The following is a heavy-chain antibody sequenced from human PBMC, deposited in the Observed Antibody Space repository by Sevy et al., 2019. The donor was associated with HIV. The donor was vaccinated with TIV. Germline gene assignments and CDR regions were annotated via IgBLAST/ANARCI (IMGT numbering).Heavy chain of an antibody. CDR1: GFTFSSYG. CDR2: ISYDGSNK. CDR3: AKDGSTGGRYSSSWHRQKSGYFQH. V-gene: IGHV3-30*18. J-gene: IGHJ1*01. D-gene: IGHD6-13*01. Sequence: GGSLRLSCAASGFTFSSYGMHLVRQAPGKGLEWVAVISYDGSNKYYADSVKGRFTISRDNSKNTLYLQMNSLRAEDTAVYYCAKDGSTGGRYSSSWHRQKSGYFQHWGQGTLVTVSS.